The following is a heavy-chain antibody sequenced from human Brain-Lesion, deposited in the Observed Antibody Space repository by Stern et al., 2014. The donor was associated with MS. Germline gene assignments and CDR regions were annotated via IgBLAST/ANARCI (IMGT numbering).Heavy chain of an antibody. V-gene: IGHV4-31*03. CDR2: IHYSGST. CDR1: GGSISSGGYY. CDR3: ARVGVYVQTGWFDP. J-gene: IGHJ5*02. D-gene: IGHD2-8*01. Sequence: QVQPQESGPGLVKPSQTLSLTCTVSGGSISSGGYYWSWIRQHPGKGLEWIGYIHYSGSTYYNSALKSRVTISRDTSKNQFSLNLNSVTAADTAVYYCARVGVYVQTGWFDPWGQGALVTVSS.